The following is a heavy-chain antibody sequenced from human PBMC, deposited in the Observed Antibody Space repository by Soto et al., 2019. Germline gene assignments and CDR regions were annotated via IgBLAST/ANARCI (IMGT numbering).Heavy chain of an antibody. CDR1: GFTFSSYA. Sequence: GGSLRLSCAASGFTFSSYAMSWVRQAPGKGLEWVSAISGSGGSTYYADSVKGRFTISRGNSKNTLYLQMNSLRAEDTAVYYCAKDPGRGVAAAGPEYFDYWGQGTLVTVPS. CDR3: AKDPGRGVAAAGPEYFDY. D-gene: IGHD6-13*01. V-gene: IGHV3-23*01. CDR2: ISGSGGST. J-gene: IGHJ4*02.